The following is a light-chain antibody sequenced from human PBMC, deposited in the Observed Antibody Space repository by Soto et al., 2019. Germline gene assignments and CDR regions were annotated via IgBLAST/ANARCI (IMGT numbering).Light chain of an antibody. Sequence: EIVLTHSPGTLSLSPWEIATLSCRASQSVSSYLAWYQQKPGQAPRLLIHDASNRATGIPARFSGSGSGTDFTLTISSLEPEDFAVYYCQQRSNWPITFGQGTRLEIK. J-gene: IGKJ5*01. CDR1: QSVSSY. CDR2: DAS. CDR3: QQRSNWPIT. V-gene: IGKV3-11*01.